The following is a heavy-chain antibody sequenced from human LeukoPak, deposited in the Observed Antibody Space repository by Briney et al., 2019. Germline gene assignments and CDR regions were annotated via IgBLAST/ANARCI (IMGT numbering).Heavy chain of an antibody. J-gene: IGHJ4*02. CDR2: ISGRNYI. V-gene: IGHV3-11*05. Sequence: PVGSLRLSRAASGFTFSDYYMSWIRQAPGKGLEWVSYISGRNYITYADSVKGRFTISRDNAKYSLFVQMNSLRAEDTAVYYCARVRGGNFDFWGQGNLVTVSS. CDR1: GFTFSDYY. CDR3: ARVRGGNFDF. D-gene: IGHD3-10*01.